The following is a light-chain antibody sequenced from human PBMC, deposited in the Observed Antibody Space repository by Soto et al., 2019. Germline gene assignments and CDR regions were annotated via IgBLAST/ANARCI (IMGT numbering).Light chain of an antibody. CDR2: DVS. J-gene: IGKJ4*01. V-gene: IGKV3-11*01. CDR3: QQRTTWPT. Sequence: EIVLTQSPATLSLSPGDTATLSCMASQSVTSSLAWFQQKPGQAPRLLIYDVSRRATAIPARFSGSGSGTDFTLTISGLEPEAFAVYYCQQRTTWPTFGGGTKVEIK. CDR1: QSVTSS.